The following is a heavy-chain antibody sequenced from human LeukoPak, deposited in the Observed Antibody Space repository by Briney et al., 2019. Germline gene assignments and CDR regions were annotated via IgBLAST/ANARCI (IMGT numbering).Heavy chain of an antibody. D-gene: IGHD3-10*01. CDR2: ISYDGSNK. CDR3: ARDRLWFGELSGSCWFDP. CDR1: GFTFSSYA. J-gene: IGHJ5*02. V-gene: IGHV3-30*04. Sequence: GGSLRLSCAASGFTFSSYAMHWVCQAPGKGLEWVAVISYDGSNKYYADSVKGRFTISRDNSKNTLYLQMNSLRAEDTAVYYCARDRLWFGELSGSCWFDPWGQGTLVTVSS.